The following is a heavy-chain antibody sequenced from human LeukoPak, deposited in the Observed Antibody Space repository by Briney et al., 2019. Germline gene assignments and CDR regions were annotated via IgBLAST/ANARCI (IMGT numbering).Heavy chain of an antibody. V-gene: IGHV4-4*07. CDR3: ARGQWLYNWFDP. CDR1: GGSISSYY. Sequence: SETLSLTCTVSGGSISSYYWSWIRQPAGKGLEWIGRIYTSGSTNYNPSLKTRVTISVDTSKNQVSLELSSVTAADTAVYYCARGQWLYNWFDPWGQGTLVTVSS. J-gene: IGHJ5*02. D-gene: IGHD2-8*01. CDR2: IYTSGST.